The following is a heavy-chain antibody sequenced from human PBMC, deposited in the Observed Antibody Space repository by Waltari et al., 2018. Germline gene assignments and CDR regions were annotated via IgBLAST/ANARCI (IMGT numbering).Heavy chain of an antibody. J-gene: IGHJ2*01. CDR2: IYHSGST. CDR1: GYSISSGYY. CDR3: ARVGRVAQRWLPPFYWYFDL. V-gene: IGHV4-38-2*02. Sequence: QVQLQESGPGLVKPSETLSLTCTVSGYSISSGYYWGWIRQPPGKGLEWIGSIYHSGSTYSNPSLKSRVTISVDTSKNQFSLKLSSVTAADTAVYYCARVGRVAQRWLPPFYWYFDLWGRGTLVTVSS. D-gene: IGHD5-12*01.